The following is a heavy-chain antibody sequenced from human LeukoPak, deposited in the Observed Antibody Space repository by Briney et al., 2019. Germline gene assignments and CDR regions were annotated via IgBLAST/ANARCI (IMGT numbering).Heavy chain of an antibody. D-gene: IGHD3-22*01. CDR2: ISSSGSTI. CDR1: GFTFSSYE. Sequence: GGSLRLSCAASGFTFSSYEMNWVRQATGEGLEWVSYISSSGSTIYYADSVKGRFTISRDDAKNSLYLQMNSLRAEDTAVYYCATLPGSYDSSGGDAFDIWGQGTMVTVSS. CDR3: ATLPGSYDSSGGDAFDI. J-gene: IGHJ3*02. V-gene: IGHV3-48*03.